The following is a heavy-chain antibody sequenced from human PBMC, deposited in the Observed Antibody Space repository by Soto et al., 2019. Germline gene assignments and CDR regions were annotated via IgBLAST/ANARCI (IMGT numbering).Heavy chain of an antibody. J-gene: IGHJ6*02. D-gene: IGHD2-8*01. CDR2: VYHSGNT. CDR1: GGPISTFGTRYY. V-gene: IGHV4-39*07. CDR3: ARDIMGTNYYYYGMDV. Sequence: PSETLSLTCTVSGGPISTFGTRYYWGCFRQPPGKGLEWIGEVYHSGNTNYNPSLKSRVTISVDTSKNQFSLKLSSVTAADTAVYYCARDIMGTNYYYYGMDVWGQGTTVTVSS.